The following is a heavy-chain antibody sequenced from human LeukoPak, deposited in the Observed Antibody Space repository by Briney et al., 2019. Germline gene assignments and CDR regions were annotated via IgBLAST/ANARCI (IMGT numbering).Heavy chain of an antibody. D-gene: IGHD3-16*02. CDR1: GYTFTTYD. J-gene: IGHJ4*02. Sequence: ASVKLCCKASGYTFTTYDINWVRQATGQGLELMGWMNPYSGNTGYAQKFQGRVSITKNNYISTAYMELSSLRSEDTAVYYCARGDVWGTYRSHYFDYWGQGTLVTVSS. CDR3: ARGDVWGTYRSHYFDY. V-gene: IGHV1-8*03. CDR2: MNPYSGNT.